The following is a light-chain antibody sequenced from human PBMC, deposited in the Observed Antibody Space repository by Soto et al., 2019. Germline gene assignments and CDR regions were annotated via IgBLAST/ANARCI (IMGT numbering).Light chain of an antibody. J-gene: IGKJ5*01. CDR1: QSVSSSY. Sequence: EIVLTQSPGTLSLSPGERATLSCRASQSVSSSYLAWYQQKPGQAPRLLIYGASSRATGIPDGFSGSGSGTDFTLTISRLEPEDFAVYYCQQYGSSPPRITFGQGTRLEIK. V-gene: IGKV3-20*01. CDR3: QQYGSSPPRIT. CDR2: GAS.